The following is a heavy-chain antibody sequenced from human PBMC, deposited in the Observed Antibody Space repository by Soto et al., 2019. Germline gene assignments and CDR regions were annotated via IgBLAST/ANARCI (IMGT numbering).Heavy chain of an antibody. J-gene: IGHJ4*02. CDR2: IYHSGTT. CDR1: VYPSISGYY. CDR3: VRPMLKSSCLQGF. V-gene: IGHV4-38-2*01. D-gene: IGHD2-2*01. Sequence: SETLSLTCSFSVYPSISGYYWFWIRLPPGKGLEWIGSIYHSGTTYYNPSLKSRVTISLDTSKNQFSLQLSSVTAAETAVYYCVRPMLKSSCLQGFWGQRNLVTVSS.